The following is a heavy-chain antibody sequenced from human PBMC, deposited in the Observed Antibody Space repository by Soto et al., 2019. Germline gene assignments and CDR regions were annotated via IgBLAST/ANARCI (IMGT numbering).Heavy chain of an antibody. Sequence: QVQLVQSGAEVKKPGSSVKFSCKASGGTFSSYAISWVRQAPGQGLEWMGGIIPSFGTPNYAQKFPVRVTITADISKSTAYMELSSLRSDDTAVYYCARDPDYGGNSGLGLVDYWGQGTLVTVAS. J-gene: IGHJ4*02. CDR2: IIPSFGTP. CDR1: GGTFSSYA. V-gene: IGHV1-69*06. CDR3: ARDPDYGGNSGLGLVDY. D-gene: IGHD4-17*01.